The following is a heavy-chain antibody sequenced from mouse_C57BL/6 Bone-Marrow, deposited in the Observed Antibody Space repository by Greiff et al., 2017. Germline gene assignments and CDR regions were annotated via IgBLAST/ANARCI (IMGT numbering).Heavy chain of an antibody. CDR3: TSSLIYYGNNY. V-gene: IGHV14-2*01. CDR2: IDPEVGET. J-gene: IGHJ2*01. Sequence: EVQLQQPGAELVKPGASVKLSCTASGFNIQDYYLHWVKQRTEQGLEWIGRIDPEVGETTYAPNFQDKATLTADTTSNTAYLQLSSLTSEDTAVYYCTSSLIYYGNNYWGQGTALTVSS. D-gene: IGHD1-1*01. CDR1: GFNIQDYY.